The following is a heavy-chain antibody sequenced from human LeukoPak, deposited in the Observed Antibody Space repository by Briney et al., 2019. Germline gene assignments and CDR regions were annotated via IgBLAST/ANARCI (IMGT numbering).Heavy chain of an antibody. CDR2: IYYRGNT. CDR3: ARDGVAGGFDY. CDR1: GDSVSIYY. V-gene: IGHV4-59*02. Sequence: KPSETLSLTCTVSGDSVSIYYWSWIRQPPGKGLEWIGYIYYRGNTNYNPSLKSRVTMAVDTSKNQFSLKLSSVTAADTAVYYCARDGVAGGFDYWGQGTLVTVSS. J-gene: IGHJ4*02. D-gene: IGHD6-19*01.